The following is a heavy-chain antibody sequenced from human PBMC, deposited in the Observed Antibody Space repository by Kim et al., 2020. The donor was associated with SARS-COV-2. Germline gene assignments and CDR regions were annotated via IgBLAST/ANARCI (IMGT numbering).Heavy chain of an antibody. J-gene: IGHJ4*02. Sequence: GGSLRLSCAASGFTFSSYWMSWVRQAPGKGLEWVANIKQDGSEKYYVDSVKGRFTISRDNAKNSLYLQMNSLRAEDTAVYYCASNTEPPGDYDFLSIWGQGTLVTVSS. CDR2: IKQDGSEK. D-gene: IGHD3-3*01. V-gene: IGHV3-7*01. CDR3: ASNTEPPGDYDFLSI. CDR1: GFTFSSYW.